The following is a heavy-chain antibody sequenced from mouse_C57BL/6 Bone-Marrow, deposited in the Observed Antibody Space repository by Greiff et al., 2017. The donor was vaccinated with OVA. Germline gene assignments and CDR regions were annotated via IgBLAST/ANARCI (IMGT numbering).Heavy chain of an antibody. D-gene: IGHD1-1*01. CDR3: ANDYCGSSYPDY. Sequence: QVQLQQSGPGLVQPSQSLSITCTVSGFSFTSYGVHWVRQSPGKGLEWLGVIWRGGSTDYNAAFMSRLSITKDNSKSQVFFKMTSLQADDTAIYDCANDYCGSSYPDYWGQGTSVTVSS. V-gene: IGHV2-5*01. J-gene: IGHJ4*01. CDR1: GFSFTSYG. CDR2: IWRGGST.